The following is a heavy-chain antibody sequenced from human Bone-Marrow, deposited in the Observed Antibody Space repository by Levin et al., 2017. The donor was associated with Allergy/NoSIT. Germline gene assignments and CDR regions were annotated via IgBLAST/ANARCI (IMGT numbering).Heavy chain of an antibody. D-gene: IGHD4-17*01. CDR1: GFTFSSHS. V-gene: IGHV3-48*02. CDR2: ISSGSSTI. J-gene: IGHJ4*02. CDR3: ARDRGVTTRPRGYFDF. Sequence: GGSLRLSCAASGFTFSSHSMNWVRQAPGKGLEWVSHISSGSSTIYYADSVKGRFTISRDNAENSLYLQLNSLRDEDTAVYYCARDRGVTTRPRGYFDFWGQGALVTVSS.